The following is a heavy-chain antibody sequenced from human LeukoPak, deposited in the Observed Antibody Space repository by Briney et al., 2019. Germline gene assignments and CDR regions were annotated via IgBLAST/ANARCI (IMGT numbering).Heavy chain of an antibody. CDR3: ARDSSYSYGLFDY. V-gene: IGHV4-34*01. D-gene: IGHD5-18*01. J-gene: IGHJ4*02. CDR2: INHSGST. CDR1: GGSFSGYY. Sequence: PSETLSLTCAVYGGSFSGYYWSWIRQPPGKGLEWIGEINHSGSTNYNPSLKSRVTISVDTSKNQFSLKLSSVTAADTAVYYCARDSSYSYGLFDYWGQGTLVTVSS.